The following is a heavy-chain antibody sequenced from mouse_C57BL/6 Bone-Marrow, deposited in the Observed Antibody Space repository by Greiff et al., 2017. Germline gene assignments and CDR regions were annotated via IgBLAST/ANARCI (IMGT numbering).Heavy chain of an antibody. Sequence: QVQLQQSGPELVKPGASVKKSCKASGYTFTDYYINWVKQRPGQGLEWIGWIFPGSGSTYYNEKFKGKATLTVDKSSSTAYMLLSSLTSEDSAVYFCAREHYGSSYPYAMDYWGQGTSVTVSS. CDR3: AREHYGSSYPYAMDY. J-gene: IGHJ4*01. CDR2: IFPGSGST. CDR1: GYTFTDYY. V-gene: IGHV1-75*01. D-gene: IGHD1-1*01.